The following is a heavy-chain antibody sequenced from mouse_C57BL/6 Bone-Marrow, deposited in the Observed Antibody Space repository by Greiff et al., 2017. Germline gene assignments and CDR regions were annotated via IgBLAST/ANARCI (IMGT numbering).Heavy chain of an antibody. Sequence: QVQLKQSGPELVKPGASVKISCKASGYAFSSSWMNWVKQRPGKGLEWIGRIYPGDGDTNYNGKFKGKATLTADKSSSTAYMQLSSLTSEDSAVYFCARSYSLFAYWGQGTLVTVSA. CDR1: GYAFSSSW. D-gene: IGHD2-12*01. CDR2: IYPGDGDT. V-gene: IGHV1-82*01. CDR3: ARSYSLFAY. J-gene: IGHJ3*01.